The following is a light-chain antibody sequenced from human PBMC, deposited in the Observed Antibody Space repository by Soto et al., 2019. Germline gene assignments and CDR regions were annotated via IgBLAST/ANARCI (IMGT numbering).Light chain of an antibody. CDR3: QQYGSSPRT. CDR1: QSVSSN. J-gene: IGKJ1*01. V-gene: IGKV3-20*01. CDR2: GAS. Sequence: THSTGTLSVSRGERATLSCRASQSVSSNLAWYQQKPGQAPRLLIHGASSRATGIPDRFSGSGSGTDFTLTISRLEPEDFAVYYCQQYGSSPRTFGQGTKVDIK.